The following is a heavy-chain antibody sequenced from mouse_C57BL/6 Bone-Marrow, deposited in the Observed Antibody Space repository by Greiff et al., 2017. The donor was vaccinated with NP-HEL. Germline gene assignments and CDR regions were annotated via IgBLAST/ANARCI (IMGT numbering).Heavy chain of an antibody. D-gene: IGHD1-1*01. CDR3: ATSGKFITTVVSYFDY. Sequence: VQLQQSGPELVKPGASVKISCKASGYTFTDYYMNWVKQSHGKSLEWIGDINPNNGGTSYTQKFKGKATLTVSKSSSTAYMELRSLTSEDSAVYYCATSGKFITTVVSYFDYWGQGTTLTVSS. V-gene: IGHV1-26*01. CDR1: GYTFTDYY. J-gene: IGHJ2*01. CDR2: INPNNGGT.